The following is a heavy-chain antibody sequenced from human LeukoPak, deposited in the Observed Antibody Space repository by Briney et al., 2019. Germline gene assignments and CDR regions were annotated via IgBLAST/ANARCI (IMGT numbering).Heavy chain of an antibody. Sequence: ASVKVSCKASGYTFTGYYMHWVRQAPGQGLEWMGWINPNSGGTNSAQKFQGRVTMTRDTSISTAYMELSRLRSDDTAVYYCALRERNYYDSSGYYYVDAFDIWGQGTMVTVSS. D-gene: IGHD3-22*01. CDR3: ALRERNYYDSSGYYYVDAFDI. CDR2: INPNSGGT. CDR1: GYTFTGYY. J-gene: IGHJ3*02. V-gene: IGHV1-2*02.